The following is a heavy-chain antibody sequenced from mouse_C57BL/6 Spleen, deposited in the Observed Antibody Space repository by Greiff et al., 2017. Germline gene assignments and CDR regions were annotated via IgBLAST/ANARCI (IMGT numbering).Heavy chain of an antibody. CDR2: INPNNGGT. V-gene: IGHV1-22*01. Sequence: EVQLQQSGPELVKPGASVKLSCKASGYTFTDYNMHWVKQSPGKSLEWIGYINPNNGGTSYNEKFKGKATVTVNKSSSTAYMELRSLTSEDSAVYYCANYYDYDGFDYWGQGTTLTVSS. CDR3: ANYYDYDGFDY. J-gene: IGHJ2*01. CDR1: GYTFTDYN. D-gene: IGHD2-4*01.